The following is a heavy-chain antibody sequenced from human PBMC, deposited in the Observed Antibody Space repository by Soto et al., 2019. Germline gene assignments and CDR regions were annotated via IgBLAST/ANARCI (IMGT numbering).Heavy chain of an antibody. Sequence: QVQLQESGPGLVKPSGTLSLTCDVSGASISTTDWWSWVRQPPGKGLEWLGEVSHSGTTYYNPSLKSRVTISVDKSKNQLSLSLTSVTAADTAVYYCAIPEAGDFPYWGQGALVTVPS. V-gene: IGHV4-4*02. CDR1: GASISTTDW. CDR3: AIPEAGDFPY. J-gene: IGHJ4*02. D-gene: IGHD6-13*01. CDR2: VSHSGTT.